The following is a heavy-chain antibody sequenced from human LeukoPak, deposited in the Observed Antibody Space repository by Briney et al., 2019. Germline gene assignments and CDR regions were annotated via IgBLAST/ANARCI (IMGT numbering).Heavy chain of an antibody. Sequence: PGGSLRLSCAASGFTFSTYWMSWVRQAPGKGLEWVANIKQDGSEKVYVDSVKGRSTISRDNAQNSLFLQMNALRAEDTAVYYCARDPYSSTWSYGMDVWGQGTTVTVSS. V-gene: IGHV3-7*05. J-gene: IGHJ6*02. D-gene: IGHD6-13*01. CDR2: IKQDGSEK. CDR3: ARDPYSSTWSYGMDV. CDR1: GFTFSTYW.